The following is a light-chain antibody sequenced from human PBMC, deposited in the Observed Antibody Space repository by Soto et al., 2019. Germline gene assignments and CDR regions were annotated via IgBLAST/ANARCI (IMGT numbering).Light chain of an antibody. V-gene: IGLV2-11*01. CDR3: CSYAGSYTWV. CDR2: DVT. CDR1: SSDVGVYNY. Sequence: QSALTQPRSVSGSPGQSVTISCTGTSSDVGVYNYVSWYQQHPGKAPKVMIYDVTKRPSGVPDRFSGSKSGNTASLTISGLQADDEADYYCCSYAGSYTWVFGGGTKLTVL. J-gene: IGLJ3*02.